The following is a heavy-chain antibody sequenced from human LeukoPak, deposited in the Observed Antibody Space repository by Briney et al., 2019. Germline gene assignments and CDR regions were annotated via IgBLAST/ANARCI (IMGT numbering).Heavy chain of an antibody. CDR3: ARGYSSGWYYFDY. Sequence: GASVKVSCKASGYTFSGYYMHWVRQAPGQGRGWMGWINSNSGGTNYAQQFQGRVTMTRDTSISTAYMELSSLRSDDTAVYYCARGYSSGWYYFDYWGQGTLVTVSS. CDR2: INSNSGGT. V-gene: IGHV1-2*02. D-gene: IGHD6-19*01. CDR1: GYTFSGYY. J-gene: IGHJ4*02.